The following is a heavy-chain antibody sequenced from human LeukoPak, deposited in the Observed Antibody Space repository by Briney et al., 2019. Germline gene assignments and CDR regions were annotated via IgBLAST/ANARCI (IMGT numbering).Heavy chain of an antibody. J-gene: IGHJ4*02. D-gene: IGHD5-24*01. CDR2: MYQGGSI. Sequence: PSETLSLTCAVSGYSISNGYYWGWIRQPPGKGLEWIGNMYQGGSIFYNPSLKSRVTISVDTSKNQFSLKLNSVTAADTAVYYCARVGDGYKLYYFDYWGQGTLVTVSS. CDR3: ARVGDGYKLYYFDY. V-gene: IGHV4-38-2*01. CDR1: GYSISNGYY.